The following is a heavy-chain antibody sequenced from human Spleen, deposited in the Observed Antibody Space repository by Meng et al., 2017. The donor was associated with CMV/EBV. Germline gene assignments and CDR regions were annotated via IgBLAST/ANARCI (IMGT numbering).Heavy chain of an antibody. V-gene: IGHV3-11*01. J-gene: IGHJ4*02. CDR1: GFTFSDYY. CDR2: ISSSGSTI. CDR3: AKDDQFYYDSSGYDY. Sequence: GESLKISCAASGFTFSDYYMSWIRQAPGKGLEWVSYISSSGSTIYYADSVKGRFTISRDNAKNSLYLQMNSLRAEDTALYYCAKDDQFYYDSSGYDYWGQGTLVTVSS. D-gene: IGHD3-22*01.